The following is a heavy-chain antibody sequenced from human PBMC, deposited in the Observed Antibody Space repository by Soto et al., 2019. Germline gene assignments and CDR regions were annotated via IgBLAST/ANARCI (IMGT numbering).Heavy chain of an antibody. CDR2: IYSGGST. V-gene: IGHV3-66*01. D-gene: IGHD4-17*01. J-gene: IGHJ4*02. Sequence: GGSLRLSCAASGFTVSSNYMSWVRQAPWKGLEWVSVIYSGGSTYYADSVKGRFTISRDNSKNTLYLQMNSLRAEDTAVYYCTTDLRGTYGALGFWGQGTLVTVSS. CDR3: TTDLRGTYGALGF. CDR1: GFTVSSNY.